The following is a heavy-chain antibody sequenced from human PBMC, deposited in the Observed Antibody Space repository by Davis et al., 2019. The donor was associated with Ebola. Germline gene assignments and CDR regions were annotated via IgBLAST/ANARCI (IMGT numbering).Heavy chain of an antibody. D-gene: IGHD1-26*01. Sequence: ASVKVSCKASGYTCTDFDIHWVRQAPGQGLEWLGWINPNSGGTTYAQKFQGRVTMTRDTSISTAYMDLSRLTSDDTAVYFCARENDAVGASTTDDAFDVWGQGTMVTVSS. CDR3: ARENDAVGASTTDDAFDV. CDR2: INPNSGGT. V-gene: IGHV1-2*02. CDR1: GYTCTDFD. J-gene: IGHJ3*01.